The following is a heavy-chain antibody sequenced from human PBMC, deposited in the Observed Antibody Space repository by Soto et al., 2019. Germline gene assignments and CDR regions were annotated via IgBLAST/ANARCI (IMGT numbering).Heavy chain of an antibody. CDR1: GFTFSSYW. CDR2: IKQDGSEK. J-gene: IGHJ6*02. Sequence: GGSLRLSCAASGFTFSSYWMSWVRRAPGKGLEWVANIKQDGSEKYYVDSVKGRCTISRDNAKNSLYLQMNSLRAEDTAVYYCTRVGGVGMVATSYYLSGMVDWGQETMVTVSS. V-gene: IGHV3-7*01. D-gene: IGHD5-12*01. CDR3: TRVGGVGMVATSYYLSGMVD.